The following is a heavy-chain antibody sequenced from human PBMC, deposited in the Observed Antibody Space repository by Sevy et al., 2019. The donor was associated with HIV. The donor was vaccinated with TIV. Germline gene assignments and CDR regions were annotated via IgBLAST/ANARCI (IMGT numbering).Heavy chain of an antibody. CDR3: LNDQHNYYYYATVTYFDS. J-gene: IGHJ5*01. Sequence: GGSLRLSCSASGFTFSSYALYWVRQAPGKKMEYVAVISTNGNSAYYAESVKGRFTISRDNPKNTLYLQMRSLRPEDTDMYYCLNDQHNYYYYATVTYFDSWGQGTLVTVSS. D-gene: IGHD3-10*01. CDR1: GFTFSSYA. V-gene: IGHV3-64D*06. CDR2: ISTNGNSA.